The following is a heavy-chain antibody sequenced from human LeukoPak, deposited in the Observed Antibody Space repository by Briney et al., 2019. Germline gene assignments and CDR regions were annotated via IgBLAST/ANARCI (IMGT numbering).Heavy chain of an antibody. CDR3: AKAKSGFLEWLPDY. CDR1: GFTFSSYG. D-gene: IGHD3-3*01. J-gene: IGHJ4*02. CDR2: IRYDGSNK. Sequence: GFLRLSCAASGFTFSSYGMHWVRQAPGKGLEWVAFIRYDGSNKYYADSVKGRFTISRDNSKNTLYLQMNSLRAEDTAVYYCAKAKSGFLEWLPDYWGQGTLVTVSS. V-gene: IGHV3-30*02.